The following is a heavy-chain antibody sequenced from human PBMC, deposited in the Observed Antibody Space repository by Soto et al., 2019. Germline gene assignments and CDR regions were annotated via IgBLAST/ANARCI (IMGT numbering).Heavy chain of an antibody. D-gene: IGHD3-10*01. J-gene: IGHJ6*02. Sequence: ASVKVSCKASGYTLTGYYMHWVRQAPGQGLEWMGWINPNSGGTNYAQKLQGWVTMTRDTSISTAYMELSRLRSDDTAVYYCARGYYGSGSFWYYYYGMDVWGQGTTVTVSS. CDR3: ARGYYGSGSFWYYYYGMDV. CDR1: GYTLTGYY. V-gene: IGHV1-2*04. CDR2: INPNSGGT.